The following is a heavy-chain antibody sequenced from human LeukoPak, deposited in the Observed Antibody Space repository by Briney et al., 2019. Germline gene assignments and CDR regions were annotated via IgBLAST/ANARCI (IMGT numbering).Heavy chain of an antibody. V-gene: IGHV5-51*01. J-gene: IGHJ5*02. CDR3: ARLDYDILTGYYNVIGWFDP. Sequence: KAGESLQISCKGSGYSFTSYWIGWVRQLPGKGLEWMGIIYPGDSDTRYSPSFQGQVTISADKSISTAYLQWSSLKASDTAMYYCARLDYDILTGYYNVIGWFDPWGQGTLVTVSS. CDR1: GYSFTSYW. CDR2: IYPGDSDT. D-gene: IGHD3-9*01.